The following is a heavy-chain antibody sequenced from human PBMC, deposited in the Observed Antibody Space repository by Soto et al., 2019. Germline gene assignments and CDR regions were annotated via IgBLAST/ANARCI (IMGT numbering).Heavy chain of an antibody. CDR2: VYYTGST. CDR1: GASIRSTDYY. V-gene: IGHV4-30-4*01. D-gene: IGHD2-21*02. CDR3: VRTAREGAVAPHWFDR. Sequence: SETLSLTCTVSGASIRSTDYYWSWIRQAPGKGLEWIGYVYYTGSTYYNPSLVSRLTISVDTSKNQFSLKLTSVTAVETAVYYCVRTAREGAVAPHWFDRWGQGTQVTVSS. J-gene: IGHJ5*02.